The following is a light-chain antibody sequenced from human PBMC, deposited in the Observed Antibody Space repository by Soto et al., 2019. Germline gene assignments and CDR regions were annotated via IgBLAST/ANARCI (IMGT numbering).Light chain of an antibody. CDR3: QQSYNIPRT. CDR1: ESINNY. J-gene: IGKJ1*01. Sequence: DIQMTQSPSSLSASVGDRVTITCRASESINNYVSWYQQIPGNAPKLLIYAASTLQSGVPSRFSGGGSGTDFTLTISSLQPEDFATYYCQQSYNIPRTLGQGTKVDIK. CDR2: AAS. V-gene: IGKV1-39*01.